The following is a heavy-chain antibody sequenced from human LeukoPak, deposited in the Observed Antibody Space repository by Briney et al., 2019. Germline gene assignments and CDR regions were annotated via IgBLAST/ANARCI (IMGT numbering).Heavy chain of an antibody. J-gene: IGHJ5*02. CDR1: GSTFSSYA. V-gene: IGHV1-69*05. D-gene: IGHD4-17*01. CDR2: IIPIFGTA. CDR3: ASNRGVPGDYGDLEFDP. Sequence: SVKVSCKASGSTFSSYAISRVRQAPGQRLEWMGGIIPIFGTANYAQKFQGRVTITTGESTSTAYMELSSLRSEDTAVYYCASNRGVPGDYGDLEFDPWGQGTLVTVSS.